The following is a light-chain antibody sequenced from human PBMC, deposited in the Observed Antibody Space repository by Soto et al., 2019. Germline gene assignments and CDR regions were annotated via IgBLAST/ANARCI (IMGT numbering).Light chain of an antibody. CDR3: QQYGSSPYT. CDR2: GAS. Sequence: EIVLTQSPGTLSLSPGERATLSCRASQSVSSSYLAWYQQKPGQAPRLLIYGASSRDTGIPDRFSGSGSVTYFTLTISSLEPEDFAVYYCQQYGSSPYTFGQGTKLQIK. J-gene: IGKJ2*01. V-gene: IGKV3-20*01. CDR1: QSVSSSY.